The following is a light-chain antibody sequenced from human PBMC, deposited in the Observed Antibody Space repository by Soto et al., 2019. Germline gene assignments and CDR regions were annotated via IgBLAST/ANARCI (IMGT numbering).Light chain of an antibody. J-gene: IGLJ1*01. Sequence: QSALTQPASVSGSPGQSIAISCTGTISDVGAYNYVSWYQHHPGKAPKLMIYDVSDRPSGVADRFSGSKSGNTASLTISGLQTEDEADYYCSSYTSSSTLVYVFGTGTKLTVL. CDR1: ISDVGAYNY. CDR3: SSYTSSSTLVYV. CDR2: DVS. V-gene: IGLV2-14*03.